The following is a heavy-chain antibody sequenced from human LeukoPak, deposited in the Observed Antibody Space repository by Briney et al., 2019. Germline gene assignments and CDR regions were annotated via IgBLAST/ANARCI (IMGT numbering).Heavy chain of an antibody. D-gene: IGHD2-2*01. CDR1: GGTFSSYA. V-gene: IGHV1-69*01. J-gene: IGHJ6*04. CDR2: IIPIFGTA. Sequence: SVKVSCKASGGTFSSYAISWVRQAPGQGLEWMGGIIPIFGTANYAQKFQGRVTITADESTGTAYMELSSLRSEDTAVYYCARQGYCSSTSCYGGGYYYYGMDVWGKGTTVTVSS. CDR3: ARQGYCSSTSCYGGGYYYYGMDV.